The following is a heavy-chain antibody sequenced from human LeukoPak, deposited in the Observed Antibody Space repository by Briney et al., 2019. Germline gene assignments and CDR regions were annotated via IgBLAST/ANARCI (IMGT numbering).Heavy chain of an antibody. CDR2: INWNGGST. Sequence: GGSLRLSCAASGFTFDDYGMSWVRQAPGKGLEWVSGINWNGGSTGYADSVKGRFTISRDNAKNSLYLQMNSLRAEDTALYHCATIYGGNSDVGYWGQGTLVTVSS. D-gene: IGHD4-23*01. CDR3: ATIYGGNSDVGY. V-gene: IGHV3-20*01. CDR1: GFTFDDYG. J-gene: IGHJ4*02.